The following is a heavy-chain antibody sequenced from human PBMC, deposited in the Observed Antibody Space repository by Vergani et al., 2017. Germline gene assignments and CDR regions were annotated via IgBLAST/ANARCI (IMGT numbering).Heavy chain of an antibody. CDR1: GFTFSSYA. Sequence: QVQLVESGGGVVQPGRSLRLSCAASGFTFSSYAMHWVRQAPGKGLEWVAVISYDGSNKYYADSVKVRFTISRDNSKNTLYLQMNSLRAEDTAVYYCARDVAAAPDGYRDVCGKGTTVTVS. V-gene: IGHV3-30-3*01. J-gene: IGHJ6*03. CDR3: ARDVAAAPDGYRDV. CDR2: ISYDGSNK. D-gene: IGHD6-13*01.